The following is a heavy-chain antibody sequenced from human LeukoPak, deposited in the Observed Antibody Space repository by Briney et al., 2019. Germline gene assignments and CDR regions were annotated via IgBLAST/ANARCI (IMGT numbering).Heavy chain of an antibody. Sequence: GGSLRLSCAASGVTFSSYAMSWVRQAPGKGLEWVSAISGSGGSTYYADSVKGRFTISRDNSKNTLYLQMNSLRAEDTAVYYCAKAYLNYGSGSYDYWGQGTLVTVSS. V-gene: IGHV3-23*01. J-gene: IGHJ4*02. CDR3: AKAYLNYGSGSYDY. D-gene: IGHD3-10*01. CDR2: ISGSGGST. CDR1: GVTFSSYA.